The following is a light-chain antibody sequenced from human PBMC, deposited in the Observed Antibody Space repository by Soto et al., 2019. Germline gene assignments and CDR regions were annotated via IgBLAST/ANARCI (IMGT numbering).Light chain of an antibody. Sequence: EIVMTQSPAALSVSPGERVTLSCRASQSISFNLAWYQQKPGQAPRLLIYIASTRAAGFPARFSGSGSGTEFTLTISSLQSEDSAIYYCQQYNNWPSWTFGQGTKVEV. CDR3: QQYNNWPSWT. V-gene: IGKV3-15*01. CDR2: IAS. CDR1: QSISFN. J-gene: IGKJ1*01.